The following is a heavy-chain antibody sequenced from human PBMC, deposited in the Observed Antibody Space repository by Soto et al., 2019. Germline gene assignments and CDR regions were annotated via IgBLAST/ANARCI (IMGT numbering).Heavy chain of an antibody. V-gene: IGHV3-21*01. D-gene: IGHD6-13*01. CDR2: ISSTSSCR. Sequence: GGTLRLPWAASGFTFSSYSMSWVRQAPGKGLEWVSSISSTSSCRHYGDSVQLRFTISIDNAKNSLYLQINSRRAEHTAVHYCARNPLGTYGMDVWGQGTTVTVS. J-gene: IGHJ6*02. CDR3: ARNPLGTYGMDV. CDR1: GFTFSSYS.